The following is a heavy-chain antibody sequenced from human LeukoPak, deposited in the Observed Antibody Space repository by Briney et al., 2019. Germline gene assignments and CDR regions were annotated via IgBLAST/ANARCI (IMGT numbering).Heavy chain of an antibody. CDR2: MNPNSGNT. J-gene: IGHJ4*02. Sequence: ASVKVSCKASRYTFTSYDINWVRQATGQGLEWMGWMNPNSGNTGYAQKFQGRVAMTRNTSISTAYMELSSLRSEDTAVYYCARRLIGQWLVPNWGQGTLVTVSS. D-gene: IGHD6-19*01. CDR3: ARRLIGQWLVPN. CDR1: RYTFTSYD. V-gene: IGHV1-8*01.